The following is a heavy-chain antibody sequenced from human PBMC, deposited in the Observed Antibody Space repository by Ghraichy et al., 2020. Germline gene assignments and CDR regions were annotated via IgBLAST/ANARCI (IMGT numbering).Heavy chain of an antibody. Sequence: ASVKVSCKVSGYTLTELSMHWVRQAPGKGLEWMGGFDPEDGETIYAQKFQGRVTMTEDTSTDTAYMELSSLRSEDTAVYYCATAVSGHCSSTSCFNWFDPWGQGTLVTVSS. CDR1: GYTLTELS. CDR3: ATAVSGHCSSTSCFNWFDP. D-gene: IGHD2-2*01. CDR2: FDPEDGET. V-gene: IGHV1-24*01. J-gene: IGHJ5*02.